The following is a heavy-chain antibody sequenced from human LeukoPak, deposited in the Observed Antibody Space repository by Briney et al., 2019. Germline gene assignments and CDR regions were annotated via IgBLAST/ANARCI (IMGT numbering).Heavy chain of an antibody. CDR1: GFTFNTYG. J-gene: IGHJ6*02. CDR3: ARVGCTGGSCLAYNYYTMDV. D-gene: IGHD2-15*01. Sequence: GGSLRLSCAASGFTFNTYGMNWVRQAPGKGLEWVAIIWYDGSDKYYAESVKGRFTISRDNSKNTLYLQLNSLRAEDTAVYYCARVGCTGGSCLAYNYYTMDVWGQGTTVTVSS. V-gene: IGHV3-33*08. CDR2: IWYDGSDK.